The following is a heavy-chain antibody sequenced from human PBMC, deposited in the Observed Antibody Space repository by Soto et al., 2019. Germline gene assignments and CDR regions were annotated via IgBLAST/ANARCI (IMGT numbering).Heavy chain of an antibody. J-gene: IGHJ4*02. V-gene: IGHV1-69*06. CDR2: IIPVLGPA. CDR1: GVTYNTFA. CDR3: VRAANRYFDY. Sequence: ASVKVSCKASGVTYNTFAVSWLRQAPGQGLEWMGGIIPVLGPAFYAQKFQGRVTITADKSTSTAYLELTSLRSEDTAVYYCVRAANRYFDYWGRVTLVTFSS.